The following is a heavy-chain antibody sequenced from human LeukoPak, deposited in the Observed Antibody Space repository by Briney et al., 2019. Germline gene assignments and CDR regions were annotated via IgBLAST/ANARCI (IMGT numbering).Heavy chain of an antibody. J-gene: IGHJ4*02. CDR3: AKGGGDFPYYFDY. D-gene: IGHD3-16*01. CDR1: GFTFSSYG. CDR2: ISYDGSNK. Sequence: GGSLRLSCAASGFTFSSYGMHWVRQAPGKGLEWVAVISYDGSNKYYADSVKGRFTIFRDNSKNTLYLQMNSLRAEDTAVYYCAKGGGDFPYYFDYWGQGTLVTVSS. V-gene: IGHV3-30*18.